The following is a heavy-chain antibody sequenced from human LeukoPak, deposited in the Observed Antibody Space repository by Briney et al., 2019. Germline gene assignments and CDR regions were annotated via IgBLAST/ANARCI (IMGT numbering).Heavy chain of an antibody. CDR2: IYYSGST. CDR3: ARLKWFGEPVSVPYYYGMDV. Sequence: PSETLSLTCTVSGGSISSSSYYWGWIRQPPGKGLEWIGSIYYSGSTYYNPSLKSRVTISVDTSKNQFSLKLSSVTAADTAVYHCARLKWFGEPVSVPYYYGMDVWGQGTTVTVSS. D-gene: IGHD3-10*01. V-gene: IGHV4-39*01. J-gene: IGHJ6*02. CDR1: GGSISSSSYY.